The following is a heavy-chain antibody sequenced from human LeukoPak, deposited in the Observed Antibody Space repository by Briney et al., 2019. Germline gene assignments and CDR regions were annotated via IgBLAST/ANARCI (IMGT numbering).Heavy chain of an antibody. J-gene: IGHJ4*02. V-gene: IGHV4-59*12. D-gene: IGHD3-10*01. CDR3: AGTYYYGSGSLGCFDY. CDR2: IYYSGST. Sequence: SETLSLTCTVSGGSISSYYWSWIRQPPGKGLEWIGYIYYSGSTNYNPSLKSRVTISVDTSKNQFSLKLSSVTAADTAVYYCAGTYYYGSGSLGCFDYWGQGTLVTVSS. CDR1: GGSISSYY.